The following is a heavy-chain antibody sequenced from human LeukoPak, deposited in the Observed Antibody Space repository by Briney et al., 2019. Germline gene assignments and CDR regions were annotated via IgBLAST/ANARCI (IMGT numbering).Heavy chain of an antibody. CDR2: IIPIFGTA. V-gene: IGHV1-69*05. D-gene: IGHD5-18*01. CDR3: ARKDTAMGPFDY. Sequence: ASVKVSCKASGGTFSSYAISWVRQAPGQGLEWMGGIIPIFGTANYAQKFQGRVTITTDESTSTAYMELSSLRSEDTAVYYCARKDTAMGPFDYWGQGTLVTVSS. J-gene: IGHJ4*02. CDR1: GGTFSSYA.